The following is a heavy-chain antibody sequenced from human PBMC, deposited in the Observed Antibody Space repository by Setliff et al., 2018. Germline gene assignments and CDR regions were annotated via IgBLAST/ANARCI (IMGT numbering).Heavy chain of an antibody. J-gene: IGHJ4*02. D-gene: IGHD5-18*01. CDR3: AGRPQNTPIGPCDH. Sequence: SETLSLTCTVSPGFISCYYWSWFRQAPGKGLEWIGYRHDNGERDYNPSLGSRVTISVDTSKNQFSLMLTSVTAADTAIYFFAGRPQNTPIGPCDHWGQGTLVTVSS. CDR1: PGFISCYY. V-gene: IGHV4-59*01. CDR2: RHDNGER.